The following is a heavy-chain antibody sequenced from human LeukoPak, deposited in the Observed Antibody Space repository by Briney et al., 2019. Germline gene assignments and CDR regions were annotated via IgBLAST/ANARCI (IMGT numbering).Heavy chain of an antibody. CDR2: IYYSGST. Sequence: SETLSLTCTVSSGSINSGTYYWGWIRRPPGKGLEWIGSIYYSGSTHSHPSLKSRVTISVDTSKNQFSLKLSSVTAADMAVYYCARHSSIAPFDPWGQGTLVTVSS. D-gene: IGHD6-6*01. CDR1: SGSINSGTYY. V-gene: IGHV4-39*01. CDR3: ARHSSIAPFDP. J-gene: IGHJ5*02.